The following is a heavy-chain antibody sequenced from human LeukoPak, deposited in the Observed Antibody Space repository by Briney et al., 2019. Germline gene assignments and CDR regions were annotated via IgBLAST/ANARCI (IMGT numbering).Heavy chain of an antibody. Sequence: SETLSLTCTVSGGSISSGGYYWSWIRQHPGQGLGWIGYIYYSGSTYYNPSLKSRVTISVDTSKNQFSLKLSSVTAADTAVYYCARGEYYDSSGYYYPFDYWGQGTLVTVSS. CDR3: ARGEYYDSSGYYYPFDY. CDR2: IYYSGST. V-gene: IGHV4-31*03. D-gene: IGHD3-22*01. CDR1: GGSISSGGYY. J-gene: IGHJ4*02.